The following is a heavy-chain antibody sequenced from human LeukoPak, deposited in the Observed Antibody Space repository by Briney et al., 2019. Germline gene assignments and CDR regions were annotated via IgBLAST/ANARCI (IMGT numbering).Heavy chain of an antibody. CDR1: GFTFSSYW. V-gene: IGHV3-15*01. CDR3: ITPLPYSAQ. D-gene: IGHD2-21*01. Sequence: GGSLRLSCAASGFTFSSYWMSWVRQAPGKGLEWVGRIKPKTDGETTEYAAPVKDRFSISRDDSKSMMYLQMYSLKTEDTAVYYCITPLPYSAQGGQGTLVTVSS. J-gene: IGHJ4*02. CDR2: IKPKTDGETT.